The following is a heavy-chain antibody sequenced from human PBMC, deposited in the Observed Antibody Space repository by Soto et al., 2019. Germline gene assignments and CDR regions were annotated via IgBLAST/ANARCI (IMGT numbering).Heavy chain of an antibody. J-gene: IGHJ4*02. CDR2: ISSSGSST. Sequence: ESGGGLVQPGGSLRLSCAASGFTFSSHARTWVRQAPGKGLEWVSSISSSGSSTYYADSVKGRFTISRDNSKITLYLQMNSLRAEDTAVYYCAKDPSDGYYFDYWGQGTLVTISS. CDR3: AKDPSDGYYFDY. CDR1: GFTFSSHA. D-gene: IGHD2-21*01. V-gene: IGHV3-23*01.